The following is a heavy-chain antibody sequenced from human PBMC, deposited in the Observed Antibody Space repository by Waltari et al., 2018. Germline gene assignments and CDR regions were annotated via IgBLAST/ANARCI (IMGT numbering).Heavy chain of an antibody. V-gene: IGHV3-33*01. J-gene: IGHJ4*02. Sequence: QVQLVESGGGVVQPGRSLRLSCAASGFTFSSYGMHGVRQAPGKGLVWVGGIGYDGSNKYYADSVKGRFTSSRDNSKNTLYLQMNSLTAEDTAVYYCAREMKDYFDYWGQGTLVTVSS. CDR2: IGYDGSNK. CDR3: AREMKDYFDY. CDR1: GFTFSSYG.